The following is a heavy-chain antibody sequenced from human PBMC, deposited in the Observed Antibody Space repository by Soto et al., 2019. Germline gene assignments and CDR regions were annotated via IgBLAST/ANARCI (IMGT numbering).Heavy chain of an antibody. J-gene: IGHJ4*01. CDR1: GFTVSSNY. V-gene: IGHV3-53*01. Sequence: EVQLVESGGGLIQPGGSLRLSCAASGFTVSSNYRQWVRQAPGKGLEWVSVIRSAGNTYYADSVKGRFTISRDNSKNTLYVQMNSLSAEDTAVYHCTRGRGYIIDYWGQGTLVTVSS. CDR2: IRSAGNT. D-gene: IGHD5-12*01. CDR3: TRGRGYIIDY.